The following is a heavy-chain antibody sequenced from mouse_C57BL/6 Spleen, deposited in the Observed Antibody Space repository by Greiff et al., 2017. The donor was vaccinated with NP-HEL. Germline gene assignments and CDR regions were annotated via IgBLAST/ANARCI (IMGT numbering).Heavy chain of an antibody. J-gene: IGHJ2*01. V-gene: IGHV1-61*01. CDR1: GYTFTSYW. CDR3: ARSPVTGTSY. Sequence: VQLQQPGAELVRPGSSVKLSCKASGYTFTSYWMDWVKQRPGQGLEWIGNIYPSDSETHYNQKFKDKATLTVDKSSSTAYMQLSSLTSEDSAVYYCARSPVTGTSYWGQGTTLTVSS. D-gene: IGHD4-1*01. CDR2: IYPSDSET.